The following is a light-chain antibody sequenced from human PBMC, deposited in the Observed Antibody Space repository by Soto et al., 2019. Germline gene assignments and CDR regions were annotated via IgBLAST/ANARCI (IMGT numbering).Light chain of an antibody. CDR1: QSVSSY. V-gene: IGKV3-11*01. CDR2: DAS. J-gene: IGKJ4*01. CDR3: KKTNTFQLN. Sequence: IVFTLSPATLSLSPGEIATISCRASQSVSSYLAWYQQKPGQAHRILIYDASNRATGIQARFSGSGSGTDFTLTIRSMQTEDSATYYCKKTNTFQLNFGGGNKVDIK.